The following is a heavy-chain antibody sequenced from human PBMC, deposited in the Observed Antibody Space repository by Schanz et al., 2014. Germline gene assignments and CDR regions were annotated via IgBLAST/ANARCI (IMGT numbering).Heavy chain of an antibody. V-gene: IGHV3-66*04. CDR3: ARRHDLEYFQH. CDR2: IYSGGST. CDR1: GFTVSSNY. J-gene: IGHJ1*01. Sequence: LSCAASGFTVSSNYMSWVRQAPGKGLEWVSVIYSGGSTYYADSVKGRFTISRDNSKNTLYLQMNSLRAEDTAVYYCARRHDLEYFQHGRQGTLVNVSP. D-gene: IGHD1-1*01.